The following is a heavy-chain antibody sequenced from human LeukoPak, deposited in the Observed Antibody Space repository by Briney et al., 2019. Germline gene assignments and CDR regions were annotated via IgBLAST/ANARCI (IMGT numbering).Heavy chain of an antibody. CDR3: ASDPYYYDSSGFYFDY. V-gene: IGHV3-21*01. CDR1: GFTFSTYG. CDR2: ISSSSSYI. D-gene: IGHD3-22*01. J-gene: IGHJ4*02. Sequence: GGSLRLSCAASGFTFSTYGMSWVRQAPGKGLEWVSSISSSSSYIYYADSVKGRFTISRDNAKNSLYLQMNSLRAEDTAVYYCASDPYYYDSSGFYFDYWGQGTLVTVSS.